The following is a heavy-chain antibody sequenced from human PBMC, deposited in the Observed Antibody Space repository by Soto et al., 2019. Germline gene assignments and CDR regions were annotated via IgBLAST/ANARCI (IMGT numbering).Heavy chain of an antibody. CDR2: IYYSGST. J-gene: IGHJ6*02. CDR3: ARLGSPVVPAYYYYYGMDV. Sequence: SETLSLTCTVSGGSISSGDYYWSWIRQPPGKGLEWIGYIYYSGSTYYNPSLKSRVTISVDTSKNQFSLKLSSVTAADTAVYYCARLGSPVVPAYYYYYGMDVWGQGTAVTVSS. D-gene: IGHD2-2*01. V-gene: IGHV4-30-4*01. CDR1: GGSISSGDYY.